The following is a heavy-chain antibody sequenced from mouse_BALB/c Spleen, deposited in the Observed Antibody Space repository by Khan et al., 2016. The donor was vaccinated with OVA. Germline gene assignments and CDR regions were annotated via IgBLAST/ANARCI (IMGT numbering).Heavy chain of an antibody. CDR2: ISPSSGYT. V-gene: IGHV1-4*01. Sequence: QVRLQQSGTELARPGASVKMSCKASGYTFTTYTMHWVKQRPGQGLEWIGYISPSSGYTNYNQTFKDKATFTADKSSIQAYMQLSSLTSEDSAVYYCAREGAYYRSDGWFAYWGQGTLVTVSA. CDR3: AREGAYYRSDGWFAY. CDR1: GYTFTTYT. D-gene: IGHD2-14*01. J-gene: IGHJ3*01.